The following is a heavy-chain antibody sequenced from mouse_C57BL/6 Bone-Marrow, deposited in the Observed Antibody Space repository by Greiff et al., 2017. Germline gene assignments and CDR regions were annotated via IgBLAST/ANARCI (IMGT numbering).Heavy chain of an antibody. J-gene: IGHJ3*01. CDR1: GYTFTDYY. CDR3: ARTLYYYGSSSWFAY. D-gene: IGHD1-1*01. CDR2: IYPGSGNT. Sequence: QVQLKQSGAELVRPGASVKLSCKASGYTFTDYYINWVKQRPGQGLEWIARIYPGSGNTYYNEKFKGKATLTAEKSSSTAYMQLSSLTSEDSAVYFWARTLYYYGSSSWFAYWGQGTLVTVSA. V-gene: IGHV1-76*01.